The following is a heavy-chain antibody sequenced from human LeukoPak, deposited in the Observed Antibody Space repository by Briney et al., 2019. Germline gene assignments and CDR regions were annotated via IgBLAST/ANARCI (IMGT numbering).Heavy chain of an antibody. CDR3: ARDPLRYFDWLLTLSYGMDV. D-gene: IGHD3-9*01. Sequence: QPGRSLRLSCAASGFTFSSYGMHWVRQAPGKGLEWVAVIWYDGSNKYYADSVKGRFTISRDNSKNTLYLQMNSLRAEDTAVYYCARDPLRYFDWLLTLSYGMDVWGKGTTVTVSS. CDR1: GFTFSSYG. V-gene: IGHV3-33*01. J-gene: IGHJ6*04. CDR2: IWYDGSNK.